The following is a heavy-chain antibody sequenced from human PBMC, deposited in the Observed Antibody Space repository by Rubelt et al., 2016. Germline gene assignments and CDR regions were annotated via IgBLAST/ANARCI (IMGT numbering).Heavy chain of an antibody. D-gene: IGHD2-2*01. CDR1: GFSFSMHI. Sequence: EVQLVASGGGLVKPGGSLRLSCAASGFSFSMHILNWVRKAPGKGLEWVSSIRSSSSSLYNTDSVMGTFTISRDHTKNSLYLQMNSLSAEDTAVYYCVRAETYCGETSCSGSLDYWGQGTLVTVSS. CDR2: IRSSSSSL. J-gene: IGHJ4*02. CDR3: VRAETYCGETSCSGSLDY. V-gene: IGHV3-21*01.